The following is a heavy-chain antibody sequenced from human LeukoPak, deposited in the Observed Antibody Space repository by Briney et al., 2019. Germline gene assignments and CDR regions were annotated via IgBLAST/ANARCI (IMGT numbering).Heavy chain of an antibody. CDR3: AREGWKSGAFDV. CDR1: GGSISSYY. J-gene: IGHJ3*01. Sequence: PSETLSLTCTVSGGSISSYYWSWIRQPPGKGLEWIGYIYYSGSTNYNPSLKSRVTISVDTSKNQFSLKLSSMTAADTAVYYCAREGWKSGAFDVWGQGTMVTVSS. D-gene: IGHD1-1*01. V-gene: IGHV4-59*12. CDR2: IYYSGST.